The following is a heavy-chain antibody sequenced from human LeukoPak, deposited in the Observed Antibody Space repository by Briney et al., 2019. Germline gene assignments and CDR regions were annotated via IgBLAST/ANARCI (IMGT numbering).Heavy chain of an antibody. CDR1: GFTFSSYW. CDR3: AREGATYYYYMDV. V-gene: IGHV3-74*01. CDR2: INSDGSST. Sequence: PGGSLRLSCAASGFTFSSYWMHWVRQAPGKGLVWVSRINSDGSSTSYADSVKGRFTISRDNAKNTLYLQMNSLRAEDTAVYYCAREGATYYYYMDVWGKGTTVTISS. D-gene: IGHD1-26*01. J-gene: IGHJ6*03.